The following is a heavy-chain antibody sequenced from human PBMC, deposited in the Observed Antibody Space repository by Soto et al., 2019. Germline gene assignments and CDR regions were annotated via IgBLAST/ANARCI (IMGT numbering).Heavy chain of an antibody. Sequence: QVQLVESGGGVVQPGRSLGLSCVGSGFSFSSYGMHWVRQAPGKGLEWVALIWYDGSNKYYADSVKGRFTISRHNSKNTLYLQMSRLRAADTAVYYCARAGGSTDYYYGMDVWGQGTTVTVSS. V-gene: IGHV3-33*01. CDR2: IWYDGSNK. J-gene: IGHJ6*02. CDR1: GFSFSSYG. CDR3: ARAGGSTDYYYGMDV.